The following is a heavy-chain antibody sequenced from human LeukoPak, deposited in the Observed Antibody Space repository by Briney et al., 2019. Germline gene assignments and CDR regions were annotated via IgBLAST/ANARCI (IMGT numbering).Heavy chain of an antibody. CDR3: TREVAPFHY. CDR2: IRSKAYGGTT. Sequence: QPGRSLRLSCTASGFTFGDYAMSWVRQAPGKGLEWVGFIRSKAYGGTTEYAASVKGRFTISRDDSKSIAYLQMNSLKTEDTAVYYCTREVAPFHYWGQGTLVTVSS. J-gene: IGHJ4*02. D-gene: IGHD2-15*01. CDR1: GFTFGDYA. V-gene: IGHV3-49*04.